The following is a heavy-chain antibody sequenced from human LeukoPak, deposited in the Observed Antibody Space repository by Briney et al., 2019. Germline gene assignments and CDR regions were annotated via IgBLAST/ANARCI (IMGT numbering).Heavy chain of an antibody. CDR2: ISGSGGST. J-gene: IGHJ4*02. Sequence: GGSLRLSCAASGFTFSSYAMSWVRQAPGKGLEWVSAISGSGGSTYYADSAKGRFTISRDNSKNTLYLQMNSLRAEDTAVYYCANSAYGSGSYFDYWGQGTLVTVSS. CDR3: ANSAYGSGSYFDY. V-gene: IGHV3-23*01. D-gene: IGHD3-10*01. CDR1: GFTFSSYA.